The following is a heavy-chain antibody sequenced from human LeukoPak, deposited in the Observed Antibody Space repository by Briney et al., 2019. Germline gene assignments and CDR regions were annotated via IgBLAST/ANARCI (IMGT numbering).Heavy chain of an antibody. J-gene: IGHJ6*04. CDR3: AKDLRTGTAYYYYGMDV. D-gene: IGHD1-1*01. V-gene: IGHV3-23*01. CDR1: GFTFSSYA. CDR2: ISGSGGST. Sequence: GGSLRLSCAASGFTFSSYAMSWVRQAPGKGLEWVSGISGSGGSTFYADSVKGRFTISRDNSKNTLYLQMNSLRAEDTAVYYCAKDLRTGTAYYYYGMDVWGKGPTVTVSS.